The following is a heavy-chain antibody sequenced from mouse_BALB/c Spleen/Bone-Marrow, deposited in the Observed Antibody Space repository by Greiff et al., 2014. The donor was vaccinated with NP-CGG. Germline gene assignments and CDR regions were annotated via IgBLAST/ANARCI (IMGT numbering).Heavy chain of an antibody. V-gene: IGHV1-31*01. D-gene: IGHD2-4*01. J-gene: IGHJ3*01. CDR1: GYSFTGYY. Sequence: VQLQQSGPELVKPGASVKISCKASGYSFTGYYMHWVKQSHVKSLEWIGRINPYNGATSYNQNFKDKASLTVDKSSSTAYMELHSLTSEDSAVDYGANYDGGFAYWGQGTLVTVSA. CDR2: INPYNGAT. CDR3: ANYDGGFAY.